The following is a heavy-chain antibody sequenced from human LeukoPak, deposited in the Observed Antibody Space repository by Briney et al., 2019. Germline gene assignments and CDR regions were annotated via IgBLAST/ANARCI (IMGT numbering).Heavy chain of an antibody. V-gene: IGHV3-30-3*01. CDR1: GFTFSSYA. CDR3: ARGFMDVYGDYAAD. Sequence: GRSLRLSCAASGFTFSSYAMHWVRQAPGKGLEWVAVISYDGSNKYYADSVKGRFTISRDNSKNTLYLQMNSLRAEDTAVYYCARGFMDVYGDYAADWGQGTLVTVSS. D-gene: IGHD4-17*01. CDR2: ISYDGSNK. J-gene: IGHJ4*02.